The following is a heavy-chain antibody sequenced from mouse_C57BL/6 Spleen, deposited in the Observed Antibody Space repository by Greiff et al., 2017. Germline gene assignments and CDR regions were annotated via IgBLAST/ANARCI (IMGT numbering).Heavy chain of an antibody. J-gene: IGHJ4*01. CDR2: IDPSDSYT. CDR3: ARGGGNYRAMDY. D-gene: IGHD2-1*01. V-gene: IGHV1-69*01. CDR1: GYTFTSYW. Sequence: QVQLQQPGAELVMPGASVKLSCKASGYTFTSYWMHWVKQRPGQGLEWIGEIDPSDSYTNYNQKFKGKSTLTVDKSSSTASMQLSSLTSEASAVYYCARGGGNYRAMDYWGQGTSVTVSS.